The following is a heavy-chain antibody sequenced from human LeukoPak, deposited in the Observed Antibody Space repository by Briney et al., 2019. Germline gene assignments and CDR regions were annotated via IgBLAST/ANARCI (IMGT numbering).Heavy chain of an antibody. V-gene: IGHV3-9*01. D-gene: IGHD6-19*01. Sequence: GRSLRLSCAASGFTFDDYAMHWVRQAPGKGLEWVSGISWNSGSIGYADSVKGRFTISRDNAKNSLYLQMNSLRAEDTALYYCAKSNSSGWPETYFDYWGQGTLVTVSS. CDR1: GFTFDDYA. CDR3: AKSNSSGWPETYFDY. CDR2: ISWNSGSI. J-gene: IGHJ4*02.